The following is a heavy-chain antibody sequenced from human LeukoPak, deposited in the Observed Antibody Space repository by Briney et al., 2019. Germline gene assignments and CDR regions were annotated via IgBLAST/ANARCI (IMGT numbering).Heavy chain of an antibody. J-gene: IGHJ5*02. CDR3: ARGRNPWRFGVVIQTRNWFDP. D-gene: IGHD3-3*01. CDR1: GYTFTSYD. CDR2: MNSNSGNT. V-gene: IGHV1-8*01. Sequence: ASVKVSCKASGYTFTSYDINWVRQATGQGLEWMGWMNSNSGNTGYAQKFQGRVTMTRNTSISTAYMELSSLRSEDTAVYYCARGRNPWRFGVVIQTRNWFDPWGQGTLVTVSS.